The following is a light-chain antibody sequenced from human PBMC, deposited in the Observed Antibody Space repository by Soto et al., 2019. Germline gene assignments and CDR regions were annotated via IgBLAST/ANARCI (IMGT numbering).Light chain of an antibody. CDR2: DAS. J-gene: IGKJ5*01. Sequence: SLSPGTLSVSPGEGATLSCRTSQSVSRNLAWYQQKPGQAPRLLIYDASTRATGIPDRFSGSGSGTEFTLTISSLQSEDFAVYYCQQYNSWPLITFGQGTRLEIK. CDR3: QQYNSWPLIT. V-gene: IGKV3-15*01. CDR1: QSVSRN.